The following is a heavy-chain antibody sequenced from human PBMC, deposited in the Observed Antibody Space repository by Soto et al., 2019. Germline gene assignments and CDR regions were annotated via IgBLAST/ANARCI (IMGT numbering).Heavy chain of an antibody. Sequence: ASVKVSCKASGYTFTSYDINWVRQATGQGLEWMGWMNPNSGNTGYAQKFQGRVTMTRNTSISTAYMELSSLRSEDTAVYYCASNDILTGYYSGYYYYGMDVWGQGTTVTVS. D-gene: IGHD3-9*01. V-gene: IGHV1-8*01. J-gene: IGHJ6*02. CDR2: MNPNSGNT. CDR3: ASNDILTGYYSGYYYYGMDV. CDR1: GYTFTSYD.